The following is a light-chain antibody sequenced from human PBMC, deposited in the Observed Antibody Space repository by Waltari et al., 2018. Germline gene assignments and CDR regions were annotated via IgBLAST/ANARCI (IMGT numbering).Light chain of an antibody. Sequence: QTVVTQEPSLSVSPGGTVTLTCALTSGSVSTTSYATWYQQTPVQPPRTLVYKGSSRSSGVPDRFSGSILGNKAALTITGAQADDESNYYCSLYMGSGIWVFGGGTKLTVL. CDR3: SLYMGSGIWV. CDR2: KGS. V-gene: IGLV8-61*01. J-gene: IGLJ3*02. CDR1: SGSVSTTSY.